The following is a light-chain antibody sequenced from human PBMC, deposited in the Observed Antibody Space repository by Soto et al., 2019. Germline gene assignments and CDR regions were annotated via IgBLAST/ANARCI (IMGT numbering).Light chain of an antibody. CDR2: WAS. CDR1: QSVFYSSNNKNY. Sequence: DIVMTQSPDSLAVSLGGRATINCKSSQSVFYSSNNKNYLAWYQQKPGQPPKLLIYWASTRESGVPDRFSGSGSGTDFTLTISSLQAEDVAVYYCPQYYRPWTFGQGTKVEIK. CDR3: PQYYRPWT. J-gene: IGKJ1*01. V-gene: IGKV4-1*01.